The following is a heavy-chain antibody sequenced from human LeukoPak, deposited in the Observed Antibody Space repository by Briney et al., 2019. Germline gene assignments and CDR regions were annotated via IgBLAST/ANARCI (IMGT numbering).Heavy chain of an antibody. V-gene: IGHV3-7*02. Sequence: GGSLRLSCAASGFTFSSYGMHWVRQAPWKGLEWVANIKQDGSEKYYVDSVKGRFTISRDNAKNSLYLQMNSLRAEDTAVYYCAIRSGGSSDYWGQGTRVTVSS. J-gene: IGHJ4*02. CDR3: AIRSGGSSDY. CDR1: GFTFSSYG. CDR2: IKQDGSEK. D-gene: IGHD3-10*01.